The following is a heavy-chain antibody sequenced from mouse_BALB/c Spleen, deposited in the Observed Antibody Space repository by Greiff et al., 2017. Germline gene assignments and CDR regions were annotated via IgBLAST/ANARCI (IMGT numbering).Heavy chain of an antibody. Sequence: EVQLQQSGAELVKPGASVKLSCTASGFNIKDTYMHWVKQRPEQGLEWIGRIDPANGNTKYDPKFQGKATITADTSSNTAYLQLSSLTSEDTAVYYCAYYGYGGAWFAYWGQGTLVTVSA. D-gene: IGHD2-2*01. CDR1: GFNIKDTY. CDR3: AYYGYGGAWFAY. CDR2: IDPANGNT. J-gene: IGHJ3*01. V-gene: IGHV14-3*02.